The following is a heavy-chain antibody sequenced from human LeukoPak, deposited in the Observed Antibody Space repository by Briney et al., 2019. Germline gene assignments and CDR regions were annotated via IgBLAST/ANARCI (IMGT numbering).Heavy chain of an antibody. J-gene: IGHJ5*02. CDR1: GASISSSSYY. D-gene: IGHD3-3*01. CDR3: ANLHYDCWSGPNWFDP. CDR2: IYFSGST. Sequence: KPSQTLSLTCTVSGASISSSSYYWGWLRQPPGKGREWFGSIYFSGSTYYNPSLKSRVTISVDTSKNQSSLKLSSVTAADTAVYYCANLHYDCWSGPNWFDPWGQGTLVTVSS. V-gene: IGHV4-39*01.